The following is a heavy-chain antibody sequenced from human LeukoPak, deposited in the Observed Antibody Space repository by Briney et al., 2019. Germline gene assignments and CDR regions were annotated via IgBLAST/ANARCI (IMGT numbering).Heavy chain of an antibody. CDR1: GYSISSGYY. V-gene: IGHV4-38-2*02. CDR2: IYHSGST. Sequence: SETLSLTSTVSGYSISSGYYWVWIRQPPGKGLEWIGSIYHSGSTYYNPSLKIRVTISVDTSKNQFSLKLSSVTAADTAVYYCAGYHAYGVTTPPLGYWGQGTLVTVSS. D-gene: IGHD4-17*01. CDR3: AGYHAYGVTTPPLGY. J-gene: IGHJ4*02.